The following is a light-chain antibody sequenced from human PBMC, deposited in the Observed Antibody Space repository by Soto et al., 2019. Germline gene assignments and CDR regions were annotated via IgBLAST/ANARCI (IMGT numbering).Light chain of an antibody. J-gene: IGLJ1*01. CDR3: GLYTSSSPPL. Sequence: QSALTQPASVSGSPGQSITISCTGTSSDVGGYNYVSWYQQHPGKAPKLMIYDVSNRPSGVSNRFSGSKSGNTASLTISGPQAGDGADYYCGLYTSSSPPLFGTGTRLTVL. CDR1: SSDVGGYNY. V-gene: IGLV2-14*01. CDR2: DVS.